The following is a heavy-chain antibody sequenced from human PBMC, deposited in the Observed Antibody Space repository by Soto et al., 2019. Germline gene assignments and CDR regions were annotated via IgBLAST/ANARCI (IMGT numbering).Heavy chain of an antibody. CDR2: ISGSGGST. V-gene: IGHV3-23*01. D-gene: IGHD5-12*01. CDR3: AKSGRVLVATNPREGGTDV. J-gene: IGHJ6*02. Sequence: PRGSLRLSCAASGFTFNNYAMIWVRQAPGKGLEWVSAISGSGGSTSYVASVKGRFTISRDNSKNTMYLQMNSLRAEDTAVYYCAKSGRVLVATNPREGGTDVWGQGTTVTVSS. CDR1: GFTFNNYA.